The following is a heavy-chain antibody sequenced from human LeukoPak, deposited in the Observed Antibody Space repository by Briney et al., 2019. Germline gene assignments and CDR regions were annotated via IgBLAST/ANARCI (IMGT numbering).Heavy chain of an antibody. J-gene: IGHJ6*02. CDR1: GGAISSFY. CDR3: ARGKVDLYGMDV. Sequence: PSETLSLTCTVSGGAISSFYWSWVRPPPGKGLEWLGYIYYSGSTDYNPSLTSRVTISVDMSRNQFSLKLRSVTAADTAVYYCARGKVDLYGMDVWGQGTPITVYS. V-gene: IGHV4-59*01. CDR2: IYYSGST. D-gene: IGHD1-26*01.